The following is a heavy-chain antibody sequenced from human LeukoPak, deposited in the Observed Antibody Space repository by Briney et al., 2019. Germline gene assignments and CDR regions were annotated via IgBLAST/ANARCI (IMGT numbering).Heavy chain of an antibody. D-gene: IGHD1-26*01. CDR2: IKQDGSEK. CDR3: ASMWEGGY. CDR1: GFTFRNYW. J-gene: IGHJ4*02. Sequence: GGSLRLSCAASGFTFRNYWMSWVRQAPGKGLEWVATIKQDGSEKYYGDSVKGRFTISRDNAQSSLFLQMNSLRDEDAAVYFCASMWEGGYWGQGTLVTVSS. V-gene: IGHV3-7*01.